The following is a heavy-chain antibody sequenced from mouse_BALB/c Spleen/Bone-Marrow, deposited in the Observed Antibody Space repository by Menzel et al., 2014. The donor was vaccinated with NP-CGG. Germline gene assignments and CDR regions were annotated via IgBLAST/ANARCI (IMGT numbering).Heavy chain of an antibody. CDR1: GYSFTGYT. CDR3: ARLLLYYYAMDY. V-gene: IGHV1-25*01. D-gene: IGHD1-1*01. CDR2: INPYNGGT. J-gene: IGHJ4*01. Sequence: VHLQQPGPELVKPGASMKISCKASGYSFTGYTMNWVKQSHGKNLEWIGLINPYNGGTNYNQKFKDKATLTVDRSSSTAYMELLSLTSEDSAVYYCARLLLYYYAMDYWGQGTSVTVSS.